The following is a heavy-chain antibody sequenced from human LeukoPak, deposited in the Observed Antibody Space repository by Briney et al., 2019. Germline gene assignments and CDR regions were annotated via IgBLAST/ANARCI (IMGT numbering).Heavy chain of an antibody. D-gene: IGHD2-8*01. Sequence: PSETLSLTCTVSGGSISSYYWSWIRQPPGKGLEWIGYIYYSGSTNYNPSLKSRVTISVDTSKNQFSLNLSSVTAADTAVYYCAREGDKYANWFDTWGQGTLVTVSS. CDR1: GGSISSYY. V-gene: IGHV4-59*01. J-gene: IGHJ5*02. CDR2: IYYSGST. CDR3: AREGDKYANWFDT.